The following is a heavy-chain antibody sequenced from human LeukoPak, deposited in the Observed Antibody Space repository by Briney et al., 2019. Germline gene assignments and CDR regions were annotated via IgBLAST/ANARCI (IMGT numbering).Heavy chain of an antibody. V-gene: IGHV3-30*04. CDR2: MSYDGSHK. D-gene: IGHD5-12*01. J-gene: IGHJ4*02. CDR3: ARDVGGYAFDY. CDR1: GFSFISYT. Sequence: PGESLRLSCVASGFSFISYTMHWVRQAPGKGLEWVAVMSYDGSHKYLADSVKGRFTISRDNSKNTLYLQMNSLRVEDTAIYYCARDVGGYAFDYWGQGTLVTVSS.